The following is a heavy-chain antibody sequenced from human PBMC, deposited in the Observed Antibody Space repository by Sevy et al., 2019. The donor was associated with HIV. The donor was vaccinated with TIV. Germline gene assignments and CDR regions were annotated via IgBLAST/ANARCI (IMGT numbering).Heavy chain of an antibody. CDR2: MSSDGYNK. V-gene: IGHV3-30-3*01. D-gene: IGHD3-10*01. Sequence: GGSLRLSCAASGFTFNTYAIHWVRQAPGKGLEWVAVMSSDGYNKYYADSVKGGFTISRDNSKSTLYLQMNSLRAEDTALYYCARDNRRFGIWFGDLYYFDYWGQGTLVTVSS. J-gene: IGHJ4*01. CDR3: ARDNRRFGIWFGDLYYFDY. CDR1: GFTFNTYA.